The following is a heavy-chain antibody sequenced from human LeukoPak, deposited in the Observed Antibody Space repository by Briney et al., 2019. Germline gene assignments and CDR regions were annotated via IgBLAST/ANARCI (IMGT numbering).Heavy chain of an antibody. CDR3: ARHAADTVMLDN. V-gene: IGHV4-59*08. Sequence: SETLSLTCTVSSGSISSYYWSWIRQPPGKGLEWIGYIYYSGITEYSPSLKGRVTISVETSKNQFSLRLSSVTAADAAVYYCARHAADTVMLDNGGQGTLVTVSS. D-gene: IGHD5-18*01. CDR1: SGSISSYY. CDR2: IYYSGIT. J-gene: IGHJ4*02.